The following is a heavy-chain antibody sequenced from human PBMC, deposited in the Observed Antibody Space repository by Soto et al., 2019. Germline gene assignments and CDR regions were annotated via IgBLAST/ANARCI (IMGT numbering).Heavy chain of an antibody. CDR2: ISSSSTAI. J-gene: IGHJ5*01. Sequence: GGSLRLSCAASGFTFSSYSMNWVRQAPGKGLEWVSSISSSSTAIFYADSVKGRFIISRDNAKSTLYLQMNSLRVEDTAVYYCARGYASGSYYPLDSWGQGNSVTVSS. CDR3: ARGYASGSYYPLDS. CDR1: GFTFSSYS. V-gene: IGHV3-21*01. D-gene: IGHD3-10*01.